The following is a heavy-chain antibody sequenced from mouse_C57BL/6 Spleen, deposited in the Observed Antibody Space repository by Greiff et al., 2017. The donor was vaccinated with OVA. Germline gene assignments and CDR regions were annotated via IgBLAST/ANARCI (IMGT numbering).Heavy chain of an antibody. CDR3: AIGSPFDY. D-gene: IGHD1-1*01. CDR2: INPNNGGT. Sequence: EVQLQQSGPELVKPGASVKISCKASGYTFTDYYMNWVKQSHGKSLEWIGDINPNNGGTSYNQKFKGKATLTVDKSSSTAYMELRSLTSEDSAVYYCAIGSPFDYWGQGTTLTVSS. V-gene: IGHV1-26*01. J-gene: IGHJ2*01. CDR1: GYTFTDYY.